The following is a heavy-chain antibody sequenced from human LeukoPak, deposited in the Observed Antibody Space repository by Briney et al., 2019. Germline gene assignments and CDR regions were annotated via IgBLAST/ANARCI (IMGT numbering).Heavy chain of an antibody. CDR2: TYYRSKCYS. CDR3: AREGRNFFDP. J-gene: IGHJ5*02. Sequence: SQTLSLTCAISGDSASTASGARNWIRQSPSRGLEWLGRTYYRSKCYSDYAVSVKCRITINPQTSKNQFSLNLYSLTPQDTAVVYCAREGRNFFDPWGQGTLVTVSS. CDR1: GDSASTASGA. V-gene: IGHV6-1*01.